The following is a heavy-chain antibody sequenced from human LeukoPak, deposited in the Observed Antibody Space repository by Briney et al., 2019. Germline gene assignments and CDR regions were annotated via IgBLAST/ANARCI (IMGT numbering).Heavy chain of an antibody. CDR1: GGSISSGDYY. V-gene: IGHV4-30-4*01. D-gene: IGHD3-10*01. J-gene: IGHJ3*02. CDR2: IYYSGST. CDR3: ARGRFGVKGAFDI. Sequence: SETLSLTCTVSGGSISSGDYYWSWIRQPPGKGLEWIGYIYYSGSTYYNPSLKSRVTISVDTPKNQFSLKLSFVTAADTAVYYCARGRFGVKGAFDIWGQGTIVTVSS.